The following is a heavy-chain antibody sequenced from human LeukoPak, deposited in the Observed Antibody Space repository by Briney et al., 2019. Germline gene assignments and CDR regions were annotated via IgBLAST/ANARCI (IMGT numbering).Heavy chain of an antibody. J-gene: IGHJ4*02. CDR2: INPSNDDT. Sequence: GASVKVSCKASGYTFTSYGISWVRQAPGQRLEWMGWINPSNDDTKYSQKFQGRVTITRDTSASTAYMELSSLRSEDTALYYCARDQIGVGAAAYWGQGTLVTVSS. D-gene: IGHD6-13*01. CDR1: GYTFTSYG. V-gene: IGHV1-18*01. CDR3: ARDQIGVGAAAY.